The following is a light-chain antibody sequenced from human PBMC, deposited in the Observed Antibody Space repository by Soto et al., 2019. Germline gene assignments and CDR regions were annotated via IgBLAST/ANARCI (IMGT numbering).Light chain of an antibody. Sequence: EIVLTQSPATLSLSPWGRATLSCRASPSVTNYLAWYQQKPGQPPRLLIYGAFNRAAGIPARFSGSGSGTDFTLTISSLEPEDSAVYYCQQRNIWPPVTFGQGTRLEIK. CDR3: QQRNIWPPVT. CDR2: GAF. V-gene: IGKV3-11*01. J-gene: IGKJ5*01. CDR1: PSVTNY.